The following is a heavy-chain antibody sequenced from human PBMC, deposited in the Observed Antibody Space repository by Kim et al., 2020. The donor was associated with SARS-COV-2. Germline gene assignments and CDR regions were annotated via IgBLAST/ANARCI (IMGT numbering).Heavy chain of an antibody. CDR2: IYYSGDT. CDR1: GDSIGSGGYY. CDR3: ARGTPSGGYKFDS. J-gene: IGHJ4*02. V-gene: IGHV4-31*03. D-gene: IGHD3-10*01. Sequence: SETLSLTCTVSGDSIGSGGYYWSWIRQHPGKGLEWIGYIYYSGDTYYSPSLKSRVRISVDTSENQFSLKLTSVTAADTAMYYCARGTPSGGYKFDSWGQGTLVTVSS.